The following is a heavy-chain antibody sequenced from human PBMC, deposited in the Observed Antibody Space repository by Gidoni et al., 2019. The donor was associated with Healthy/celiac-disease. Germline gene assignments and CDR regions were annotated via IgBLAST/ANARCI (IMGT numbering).Heavy chain of an antibody. CDR1: GGTFSSYA. CDR3: AREGEYDILTDAYYFDY. Sequence: QVQLVQSGAEVKKPGSSVKVSCKASGGTFSSYAISWVRQAPGQGLEWMGGIIPIFGTANYAQKFQGRVTITADESTSTAYMELSSLRSEDTAVYYCAREGEYDILTDAYYFDYWGQGTLVTVSS. D-gene: IGHD3-9*01. V-gene: IGHV1-69*01. CDR2: IIPIFGTA. J-gene: IGHJ4*02.